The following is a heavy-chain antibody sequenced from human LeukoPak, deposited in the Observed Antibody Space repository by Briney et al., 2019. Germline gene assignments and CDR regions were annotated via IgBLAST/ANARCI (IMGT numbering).Heavy chain of an antibody. Sequence: SETLSLTCAVYGGSFSGYYWSWIRQPRGKGREGIGEINHSGSNNYNPSLKSRVTISVDTSKNQFSLKLSSVTAADTAVYYCASLGYDFWSGYVLDYWGQGTLVTVSS. CDR2: INHSGSN. J-gene: IGHJ4*02. D-gene: IGHD3-3*01. V-gene: IGHV4-34*01. CDR1: GGSFSGYY. CDR3: ASLGYDFWSGYVLDY.